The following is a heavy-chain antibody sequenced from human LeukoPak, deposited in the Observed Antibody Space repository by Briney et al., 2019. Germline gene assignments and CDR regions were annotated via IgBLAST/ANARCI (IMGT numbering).Heavy chain of an antibody. Sequence: SETLSLTCTVSGGSISSSNYYWGWIRQPPGKGLEWIGEVYHSGSTNYNPSLKSRVTMSIDKSKNQFSLKLSSVTAADTAVYYCASGGNRKSDYWGQGTLVTVSS. D-gene: IGHD4-23*01. CDR1: GGSISSSNYY. J-gene: IGHJ4*02. CDR3: ASGGNRKSDY. CDR2: VYHSGST. V-gene: IGHV4-39*07.